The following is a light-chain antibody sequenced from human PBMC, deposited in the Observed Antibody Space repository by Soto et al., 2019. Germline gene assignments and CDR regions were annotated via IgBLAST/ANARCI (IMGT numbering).Light chain of an antibody. CDR3: QQYDNLLT. V-gene: IGKV1-33*01. CDR1: QDISNY. J-gene: IGKJ4*01. CDR2: DAS. Sequence: DIQMTQSPSSLSASVGDRVTITCQASQDISNYLNWYQQKPGKAPKLRIYDASNLETGGPSRFSGSGSGTDFTFTISSLQPEDIAKYYCQQYDNLLTFGGGTKVDIK.